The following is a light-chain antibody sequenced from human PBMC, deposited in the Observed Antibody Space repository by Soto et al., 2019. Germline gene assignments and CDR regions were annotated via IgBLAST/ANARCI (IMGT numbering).Light chain of an antibody. CDR1: SSDVGGYDY. CDR3: SSYAGSSNFVV. V-gene: IGLV2-8*01. J-gene: IGLJ2*01. CDR2: EVS. Sequence: QSVLTQPPSASGSPGQSVTMSCSGTSSDVGGYDYVSWYQQHPGKAPKLMIYEVSKRPSGVPDRLFGSKSGNTASLTVSGLQAEDEADYYCSSYAGSSNFVVFGGGTKLTVL.